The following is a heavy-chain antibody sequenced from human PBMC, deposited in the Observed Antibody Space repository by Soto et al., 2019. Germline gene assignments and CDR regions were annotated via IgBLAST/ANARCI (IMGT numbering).Heavy chain of an antibody. CDR2: INPSGGST. CDR1: GYTFTSYY. V-gene: IGHV1-46*01. Sequence: QVQLVQSGAEVKKPGASVKVSCKASGYTFTSYYMHWVRQAPGQGLEWMGIINPSGGSTSYAQKFQGRVTMTRDTSTSTVYKELSSLRSEDTAVYYCARDLPYSSGWLNWFDPWGQGTLVTVSS. CDR3: ARDLPYSSGWLNWFDP. J-gene: IGHJ5*02. D-gene: IGHD6-19*01.